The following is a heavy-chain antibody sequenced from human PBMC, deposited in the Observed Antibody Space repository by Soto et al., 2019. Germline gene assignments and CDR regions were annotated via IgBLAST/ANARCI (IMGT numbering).Heavy chain of an antibody. Sequence: QVQLLQSGAEVKKPGASVKVSCKASGYTFTSYGISWVRQAPGQGLEWMGWISAYNGNTNYAQKLQGRVTMTTDTSTSTAYMELRSLRSDGTAVYYCARVSDYYDSSGYPCDYWGQGTLVTVSS. D-gene: IGHD3-22*01. V-gene: IGHV1-18*01. J-gene: IGHJ4*02. CDR3: ARVSDYYDSSGYPCDY. CDR2: ISAYNGNT. CDR1: GYTFTSYG.